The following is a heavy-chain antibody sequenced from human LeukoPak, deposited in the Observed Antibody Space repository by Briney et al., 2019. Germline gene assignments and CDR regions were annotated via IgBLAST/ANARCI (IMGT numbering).Heavy chain of an antibody. Sequence: PGRSLRPSCVASGFTFSNYAMHCVRQSPGKGLDWVAAICYDVSYKNYADSVKGRFTIPRENPKNTSSWQMNSLRPQETASYNWPKVVQHPASTGTGLDFWGQGTLVTVSS. J-gene: IGHJ4*02. V-gene: IGHV3-33*06. D-gene: IGHD1-1*01. CDR2: ICYDVSYK. CDR1: GFTFSNYA. CDR3: PKVVQHPASTGTGLDF.